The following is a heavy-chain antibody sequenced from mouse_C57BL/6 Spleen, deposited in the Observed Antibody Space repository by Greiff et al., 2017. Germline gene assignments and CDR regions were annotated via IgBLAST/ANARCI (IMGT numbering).Heavy chain of an antibody. CDR1: GNAFSSSG. Sequence: VQLQESGPELVKPGASVKISCKASGNAFSSSGMNGVKQRPGTGLEWIGRIFPGDGDTNYNGKFKGKATRTADKSSSTASLQLSSLTSEDSAVYFCARSGYDVGFAYWGQGTLVTVSA. J-gene: IGHJ3*01. D-gene: IGHD2-2*01. V-gene: IGHV1-82*01. CDR2: IFPGDGDT. CDR3: ARSGYDVGFAY.